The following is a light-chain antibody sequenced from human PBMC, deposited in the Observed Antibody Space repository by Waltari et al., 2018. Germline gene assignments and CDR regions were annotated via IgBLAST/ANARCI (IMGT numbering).Light chain of an antibody. J-gene: IGKJ5*01. CDR3: QHRSNWPPIT. CDR2: DAS. CDR1: QSVSSY. Sequence: EIVLTQSPATLSLSPGERATLSCRASQSVSSYLAWNKQKPGQAPRLLIYDASNRATGIPARFSGSGSGTDFTLTISSLEPEDFAVYYCQHRSNWPPITFGQGTRLEIK. V-gene: IGKV3-11*01.